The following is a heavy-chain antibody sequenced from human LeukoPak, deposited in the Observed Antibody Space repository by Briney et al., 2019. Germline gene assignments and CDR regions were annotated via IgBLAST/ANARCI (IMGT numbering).Heavy chain of an antibody. J-gene: IGHJ3*02. Sequence: ASVKVSCKASGYTFTSYDINWVRQATGQGLEWVGWMNPNSGNTGYAQKFQGRVTITRDTSISTAYMELSSLRSEDTAVYYCARRTGSAFDIWGQGTMVTVSS. V-gene: IGHV1-8*03. CDR3: ARRTGSAFDI. CDR2: MNPNSGNT. D-gene: IGHD1-1*01. CDR1: GYTFTSYD.